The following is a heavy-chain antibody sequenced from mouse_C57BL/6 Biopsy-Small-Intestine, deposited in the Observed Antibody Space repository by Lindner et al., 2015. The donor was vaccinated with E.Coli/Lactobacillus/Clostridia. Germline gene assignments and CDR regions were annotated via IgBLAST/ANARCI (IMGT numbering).Heavy chain of an antibody. V-gene: IGHV5-17*01. Sequence: VQLQESGGGLVKPGGSLKLSCAASGFTFSDYGMHWVRQAPEKRLEWVAYISSGSSTIYYADTVKGRFTISRDNAKNTLFLQMTSLRSEDTAMYYCARTEDYYGNFDVWGTGTTVTVSS. D-gene: IGHD1-1*01. CDR2: ISSGSSTI. CDR3: ARTEDYYGNFDV. J-gene: IGHJ1*03. CDR1: GFTFSDYG.